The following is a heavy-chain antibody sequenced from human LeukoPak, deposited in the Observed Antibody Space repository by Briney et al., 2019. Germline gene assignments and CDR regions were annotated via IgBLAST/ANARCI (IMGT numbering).Heavy chain of an antibody. D-gene: IGHD4-17*01. Sequence: GGSLRLSCAASGFTFSSYAMSWVRQAPGKGLEWVSGISDSGDSTNYADSVKGRFTISRDKSKNTLYPQMNSLRAEDTAVYYCAIVTNQIDYWGQGTLVTVSS. J-gene: IGHJ4*02. V-gene: IGHV3-23*01. CDR3: AIVTNQIDY. CDR2: ISDSGDST. CDR1: GFTFSSYA.